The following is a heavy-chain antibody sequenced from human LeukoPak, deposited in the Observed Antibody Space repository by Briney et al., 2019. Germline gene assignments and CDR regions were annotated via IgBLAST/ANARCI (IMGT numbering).Heavy chain of an antibody. CDR2: IHYTGRA. CDR1: GGSISGSH. J-gene: IGHJ3*02. Sequence: SETLSLTCTVSGGSISGSHWIWIRQPPGKGLEWIAYIHYTGRANYSPSLKSRATISVDTSRNQFSLRLSSVTTADTGVYYCARHKAIHKGDAFDIWAKGQWSPSLQ. D-gene: IGHD5-18*01. V-gene: IGHV4-59*08. CDR3: ARHKAIHKGDAFDI.